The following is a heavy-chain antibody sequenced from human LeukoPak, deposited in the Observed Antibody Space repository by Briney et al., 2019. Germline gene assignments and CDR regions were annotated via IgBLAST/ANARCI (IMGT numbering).Heavy chain of an antibody. V-gene: IGHV4-59*01. J-gene: IGHJ3*02. CDR3: ARTKLGISDAFDS. CDR1: GGSISSYY. Sequence: SETLSLTCTVSGGSISSYYWSWIRQHPGKGLEWIGYIYYSGSTNYNPSPKSRVTISVDTSKNQFSLKLSSVTAADTAVYYCARTKLGISDAFDSWGQGTMVTVSS. D-gene: IGHD7-27*01. CDR2: IYYSGST.